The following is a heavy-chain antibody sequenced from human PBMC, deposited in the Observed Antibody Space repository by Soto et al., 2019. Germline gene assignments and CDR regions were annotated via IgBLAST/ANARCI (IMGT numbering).Heavy chain of an antibody. CDR2: ITSDTNTI. V-gene: IGHV3-48*02. CDR3: ARSVEGHFDY. Sequence: EVQLVESGGGLVQPGGSLRPTCAASGFPFSIYSMNWVRQAPGKGLAWSSYITSDTNTIKYADSVKGRFTISRDNAKNLVYLQMNSLRDEDTAVYFCARSVEGHFDYWGQGTVVTVSS. J-gene: IGHJ4*02. D-gene: IGHD6-19*01. CDR1: GFPFSIYS.